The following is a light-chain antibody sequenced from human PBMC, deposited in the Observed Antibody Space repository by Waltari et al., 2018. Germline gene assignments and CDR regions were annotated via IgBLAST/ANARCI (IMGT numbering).Light chain of an antibody. CDR2: DVS. Sequence: QSALTQPAPVSGSPGQSITLSCTGTTRDIDAYDYVSWYQQHPGKAPKLILYDVSGRPSGISNRFSGSKSDNTASLTISGLQDEDEADYYCSSYATSNTVVFGGGTKVTVL. V-gene: IGLV2-14*03. J-gene: IGLJ2*01. CDR3: SSYATSNTVV. CDR1: TRDIDAYDY.